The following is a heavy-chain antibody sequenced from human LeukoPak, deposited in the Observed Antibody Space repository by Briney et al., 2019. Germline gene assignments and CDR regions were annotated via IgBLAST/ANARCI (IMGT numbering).Heavy chain of an antibody. CDR2: ISGRDSTT. J-gene: IGHJ5*02. CDR1: GFTFSDYY. CDR3: ATSGGSYWS. V-gene: IGHV3-23*01. D-gene: IGHD1-26*01. Sequence: PGGSLRLSCAASGFTFSDYYMSWVRQAPGKGLEWVSGISGRDSTTYYADSVKGRFTISRENSKNTLYLQMNSLRAEDTAVYYCATSGGSYWSWGRGTLVTVSS.